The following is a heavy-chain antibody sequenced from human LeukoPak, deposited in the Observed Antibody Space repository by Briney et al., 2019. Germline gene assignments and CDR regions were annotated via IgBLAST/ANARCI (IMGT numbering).Heavy chain of an antibody. CDR1: GFTFSSYW. J-gene: IGHJ3*02. Sequence: PGGSLRLSCAASGFTFSSYWMSWVRQAPGKGLEWVANIKQDGSEKYYVDSVKGRFTISRDNAKNSLYLQMNSLRAEDTAVYYCARESPNYYDSSGYAGDAFDIWGQGTMVTVSS. CDR3: ARESPNYYDSSGYAGDAFDI. CDR2: IKQDGSEK. V-gene: IGHV3-7*01. D-gene: IGHD3-22*01.